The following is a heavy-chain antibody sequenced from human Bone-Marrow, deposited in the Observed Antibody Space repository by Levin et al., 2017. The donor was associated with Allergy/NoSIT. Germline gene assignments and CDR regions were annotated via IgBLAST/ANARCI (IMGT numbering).Heavy chain of an antibody. CDR3: AKVLGDYWSGYLSRQPINYYYYMDV. CDR1: GFTFGSYA. CDR2: LSGNGHST. Sequence: GGSLRLSCAASGFTFGSYAMTWVRQAPGKGLEWVSGLSGNGHSTYYANPVKGRFTISRENSKKMLFLQMNSLRAEDTAVYYCAKVLGDYWSGYLSRQPINYYYYMDVWGKGTTVTVSS. V-gene: IGHV3-23*01. J-gene: IGHJ6*03. D-gene: IGHD3-3*01.